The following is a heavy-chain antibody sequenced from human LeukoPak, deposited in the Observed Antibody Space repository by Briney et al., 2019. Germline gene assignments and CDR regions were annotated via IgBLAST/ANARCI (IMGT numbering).Heavy chain of an antibody. CDR2: MNGEGTTI. J-gene: IGHJ4*02. CDR3: AREVLRTASAFDH. CDR1: GLTFRTTW. D-gene: IGHD5-18*01. V-gene: IGHV3-74*01. Sequence: GGSLRLSCATSGLTFRTTWMHWVRQAPGKGLMWVSRMNGEGTTIDYADSVKGRFTVSRDYAKNTLFLQMNNLRTEDTAVYYCAREVLRTASAFDHWGQGTLVTVSS.